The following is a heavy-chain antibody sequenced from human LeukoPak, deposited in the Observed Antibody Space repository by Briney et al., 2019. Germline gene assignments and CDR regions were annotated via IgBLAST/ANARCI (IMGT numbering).Heavy chain of an antibody. J-gene: IGHJ6*02. CDR3: ARDHLGATIYYYGMDV. CDR1: GGTFSSYA. CDR2: IIPIFGTA. D-gene: IGHD1-26*01. V-gene: IGHV1-69*13. Sequence: SVTVSCKASGGTFSSYAISWVRQAPGQGLEWMGGIIPIFGTANYAQKFQGRVTITADESTSTAYMELSSLRSEDTAVYYCARDHLGATIYYYGMDVWGQGTTVTVSS.